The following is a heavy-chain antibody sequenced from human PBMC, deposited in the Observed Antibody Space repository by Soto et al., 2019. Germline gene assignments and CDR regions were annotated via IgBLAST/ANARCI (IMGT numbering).Heavy chain of an antibody. J-gene: IGHJ4*02. CDR3: AKYKGVIHHLMFDC. Sequence: SLRLSCAASGFAFSSFAMSWVRQAPGKGLEWLSSITDSGGSTFYADSVKGRLTTSRDNSKSTLYLQMNSLRAEDTAVYYCAKYKGVIHHLMFDCWGQGTLVTVSS. CDR2: ITDSGGST. CDR1: GFAFSSFA. D-gene: IGHD2-21*01. V-gene: IGHV3-23*01.